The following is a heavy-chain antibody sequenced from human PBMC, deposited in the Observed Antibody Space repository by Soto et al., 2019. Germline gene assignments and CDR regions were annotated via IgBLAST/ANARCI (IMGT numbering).Heavy chain of an antibody. CDR3: AKDRTIASRTFDS. J-gene: IGHJ4*02. CDR1: GFIFSDHG. Sequence: EVQLLESGGGFVQPGGSLRLSCTASGFIFSDHGMHWVRQAPGKGLEWVASISGSVGSTFYSDSVKGRFTISRDNYLNTLDLQLNSLSAADTAVYYCAKDRTIASRTFDSWGQGALVTVSS. D-gene: IGHD6-6*01. V-gene: IGHV3-23*01. CDR2: ISGSVGST.